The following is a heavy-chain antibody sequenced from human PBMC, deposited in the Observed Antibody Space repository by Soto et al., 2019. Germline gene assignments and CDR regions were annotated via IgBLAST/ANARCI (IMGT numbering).Heavy chain of an antibody. CDR1: GFTFDYYW. J-gene: IGHJ3*01. Sequence: EVQLVESGGGLVQPGESLRLSCAASGFTFDYYWMHWVRQAPRKGLVWVSRIYSDGTSTTYADSVKGRFTISRDNAKNTVSLQMNSLRADDTAVYYCARGDRGAFDLWGQGTVVTVSS. D-gene: IGHD1-26*01. CDR3: ARGDRGAFDL. V-gene: IGHV3-74*01. CDR2: IYSDGTST.